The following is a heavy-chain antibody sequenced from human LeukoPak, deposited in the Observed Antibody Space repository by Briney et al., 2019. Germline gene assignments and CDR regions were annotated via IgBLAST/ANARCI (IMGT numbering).Heavy chain of an antibody. J-gene: IGHJ4*02. CDR2: IYPGDSDT. V-gene: IGHV5-51*01. Sequence: GESLKISCKGSGYSFTSYWIGWVRQMPGKGLEWMGIIYPGDSDTRYSPSFQGQVTISADKSISTAYLQWSSLKASDTAMYYCATRAHSSGWYRGWSYYFDYWGQGTLVTVSS. D-gene: IGHD6-19*01. CDR3: ATRAHSSGWYRGWSYYFDY. CDR1: GYSFTSYW.